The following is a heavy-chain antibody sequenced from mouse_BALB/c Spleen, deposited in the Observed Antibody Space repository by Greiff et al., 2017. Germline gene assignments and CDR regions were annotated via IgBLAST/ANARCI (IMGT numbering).Heavy chain of an antibody. CDR3: ARRGGNYLYYAMDY. J-gene: IGHJ4*01. Sequence: VQLQQPGAELVKPGASVKLSCKASGYTFTSYWMHWVKQRPGQGLEWIGEIDPSDSYTNYNQKFKGKATLTVDKSSSTAYMQLSSLTSEDSAVYYCARRGGNYLYYAMDYWGQGTSVTVSS. V-gene: IGHV1-69*02. CDR2: IDPSDSYT. D-gene: IGHD2-1*01. CDR1: GYTFTSYW.